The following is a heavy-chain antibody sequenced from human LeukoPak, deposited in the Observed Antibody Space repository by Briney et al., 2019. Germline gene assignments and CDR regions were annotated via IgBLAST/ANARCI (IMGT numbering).Heavy chain of an antibody. J-gene: IGHJ6*02. CDR2: IYPGDSDT. D-gene: IGHD2-21*02. V-gene: IGHV5-51*01. CDR1: GYSFTSYW. Sequence: EESLKISCKGSGYSFTSYWIGWVRQMPGKGLEWMGIIYPGDSDTRYSPSFQGQVTISADKSISTAYLQWSSLKASDTAMYYCAGLSGDPYYYYYGMDVWGQGTTVTVSS. CDR3: AGLSGDPYYYYYGMDV.